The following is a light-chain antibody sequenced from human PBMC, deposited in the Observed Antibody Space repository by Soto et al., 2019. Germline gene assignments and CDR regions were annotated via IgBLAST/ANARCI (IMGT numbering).Light chain of an antibody. CDR1: ESIRTW. Sequence: IQMTQSPSTLSASIGDRVTITCRASESIRTWLAWYQHKPGKAPKFLIYDASTLESGVPSRFSGSGSGTDFTLTISSLQPDEFATYYCQQYNNYPRTFGQGTKVDIK. CDR2: DAS. CDR3: QQYNNYPRT. V-gene: IGKV1-5*01. J-gene: IGKJ1*01.